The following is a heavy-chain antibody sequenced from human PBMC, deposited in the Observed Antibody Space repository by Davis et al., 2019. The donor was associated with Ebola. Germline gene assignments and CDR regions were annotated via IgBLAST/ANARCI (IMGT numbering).Heavy chain of an antibody. Sequence: MPSETLSLTCTVSGYSISSGYYWGWIRQPPGKGLEWIGSIYHSGSTNYSPSLKSRVTISADTSKNQFSLRLKFVTAADTAMYYCARDYVYWGQGILVTVSS. J-gene: IGHJ4*02. D-gene: IGHD1-14*01. CDR1: GYSISSGYY. CDR2: IYHSGST. V-gene: IGHV4-38-2*02. CDR3: ARDYVY.